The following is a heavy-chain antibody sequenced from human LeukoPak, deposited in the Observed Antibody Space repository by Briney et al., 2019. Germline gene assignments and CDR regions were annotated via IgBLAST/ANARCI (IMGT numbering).Heavy chain of an antibody. CDR3: ARGALIPDF. CDR1: GFTFSSYA. J-gene: IGHJ4*02. V-gene: IGHV3-23*01. Sequence: PGGSLRLSCAASGFTFSSYAMTWVRQAPGKGLAWVSSISKSDGSTYYADSVKGWFTISRDNPKNTVYLHTDSLRVEDTAIYYCARGALIPDFRGQGTLVTVSS. CDR2: ISKSDGST. D-gene: IGHD2-21*01.